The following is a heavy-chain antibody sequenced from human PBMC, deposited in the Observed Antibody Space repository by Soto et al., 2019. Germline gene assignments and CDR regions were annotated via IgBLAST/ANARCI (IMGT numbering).Heavy chain of an antibody. V-gene: IGHV4-34*01. J-gene: IGHJ4*02. CDR2: MNHSGST. CDR1: GGSFSDYY. D-gene: IGHD3-16*02. CDR3: ARVWGSYRYYFDY. Sequence: SETLSLTCIVYGGSFSDYYWSWIRQPPGKGLEWIGEMNHSGSTNHNPSLKSRVTISVDTSKNQFSLRLSSVTAADTAVYFCARVWGSYRYYFDYWGQGTLVTVSS.